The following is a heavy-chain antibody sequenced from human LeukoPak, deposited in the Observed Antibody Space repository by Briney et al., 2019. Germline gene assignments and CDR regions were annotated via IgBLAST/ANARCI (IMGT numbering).Heavy chain of an antibody. CDR3: ARVGYCSRGVCYNYDY. D-gene: IGHD2-8*01. J-gene: IGHJ4*02. Sequence: ASVKVSCKASGYTFTGYYMHWVRQAPGQGFGWMGWINPNTGGTNHAQKFKGRVLMTRDTSISTAYLELSSLKSDDTAVYYCARVGYCSRGVCYNYDYWGQGAQVTVS. CDR1: GYTFTGYY. V-gene: IGHV1-2*02. CDR2: INPNTGGT.